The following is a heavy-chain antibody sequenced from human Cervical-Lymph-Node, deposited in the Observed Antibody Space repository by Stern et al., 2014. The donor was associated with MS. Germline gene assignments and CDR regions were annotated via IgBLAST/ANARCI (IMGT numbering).Heavy chain of an antibody. J-gene: IGHJ5*02. CDR1: GGTFSSSYA. CDR3: ARGIVSNRPAATLHNLFDP. V-gene: IGHV1-69*09. CDR2: IIPSIGLP. Sequence: VQLVESGADVKKPGSSVKVSCKASGGTFSSSYAVSWVRQAPGQGLEWMGRIIPSIGLPNYAQKFQSRLTITAANSTSTVYMELTSLTPEDTAVYYCARGIVSNRPAATLHNLFDPWGQGTLVTVSS. D-gene: IGHD2-15*01.